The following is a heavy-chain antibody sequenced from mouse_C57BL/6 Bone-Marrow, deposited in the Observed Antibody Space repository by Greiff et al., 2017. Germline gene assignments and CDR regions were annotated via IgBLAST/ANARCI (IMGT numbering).Heavy chain of an antibody. CDR1: GYTFTDYE. CDR2: IDPETGGT. V-gene: IGHV1-15*01. Sequence: QVQLQQSGAELVRPGASVTLSCKASGYTFTDYEMHWVKQTPLHGLEWIGAIDPETGGTAYNQKFKGKAILTADKSSSTAYMGRRSLTAEDSAVYYCTREGPWTTVVAPSYWYFDVWGTGTTGTVSS. J-gene: IGHJ1*03. CDR3: TREGPWTTVVAPSYWYFDV. D-gene: IGHD1-1*01.